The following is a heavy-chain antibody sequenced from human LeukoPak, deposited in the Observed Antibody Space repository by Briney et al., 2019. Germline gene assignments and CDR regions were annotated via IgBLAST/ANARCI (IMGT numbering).Heavy chain of an antibody. Sequence: GASVKVSCKASGYNFNDYYLHWVRQAPGQGLEWMGWINPNSGGTNYTQKFQGRVTMTRDTSISTAYMEVSRLRSDDTAVYYCARDRSGYSGYLLDNWGQGTLVTVSS. CDR2: INPNSGGT. D-gene: IGHD5-12*01. CDR3: ARDRSGYSGYLLDN. J-gene: IGHJ4*02. CDR1: GYNFNDYY. V-gene: IGHV1-2*02.